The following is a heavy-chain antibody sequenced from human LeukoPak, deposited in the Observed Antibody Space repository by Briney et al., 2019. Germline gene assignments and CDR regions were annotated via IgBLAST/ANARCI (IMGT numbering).Heavy chain of an antibody. Sequence: PGGSLRLSFAASGFTFSSYAMSWVRQAPGKGLDWVSAISGSGGSTYYADSVKGRFTISRDNSKNTLYLQMNSLRAEDTAVYYCAKDLPSYDILTGYYDYWGQGTLVTVSS. CDR1: GFTFSSYA. CDR2: ISGSGGST. D-gene: IGHD3-9*01. CDR3: AKDLPSYDILTGYYDY. J-gene: IGHJ4*02. V-gene: IGHV3-23*01.